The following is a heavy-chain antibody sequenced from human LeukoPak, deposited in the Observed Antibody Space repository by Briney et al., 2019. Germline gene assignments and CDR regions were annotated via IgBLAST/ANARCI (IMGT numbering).Heavy chain of an antibody. J-gene: IGHJ6*02. V-gene: IGHV4-34*01. CDR3: ARGRYSSGWVPRRVDYYYGMDV. Sequence: SETLSLTCAVYGGSFSGYYWSWIRQPPGKGLEWIGEINQSGSTNYNPSLKSRVTISVDTSKNQFSLKLSSVTAADTAVYYCARGRYSSGWVPRRVDYYYGMDVWGQGTTVTVSS. CDR1: GGSFSGYY. CDR2: INQSGST. D-gene: IGHD6-19*01.